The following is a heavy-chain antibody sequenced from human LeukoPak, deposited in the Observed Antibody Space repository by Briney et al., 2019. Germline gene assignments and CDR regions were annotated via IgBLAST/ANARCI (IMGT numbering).Heavy chain of an antibody. Sequence: SETLSLTCAVYGGSFSENYWTWIRQPPGKGLEWIGEINHSGRTNYNPSLKNRVTISVDSSKNQFSLELSSVTAADAAVYYCARGRGVVVRDWFDYWGQGTLVTVSS. D-gene: IGHD2-15*01. CDR2: INHSGRT. CDR3: ARGRGVVVRDWFDY. V-gene: IGHV4-34*01. J-gene: IGHJ4*02. CDR1: GGSFSENY.